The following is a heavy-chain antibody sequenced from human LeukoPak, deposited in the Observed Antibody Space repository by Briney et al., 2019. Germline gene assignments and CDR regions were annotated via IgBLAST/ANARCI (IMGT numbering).Heavy chain of an antibody. CDR2: ISRSSSFI. J-gene: IGHJ4*02. Sequence: KSGTSLRLSCAASGFTFSNYSMNWVRQAPGKGLEWVSSISRSSSFIYYAGSVKGRFTISRDNAKNSLYLQMNSLRVEDTAVYYCARVSLYNSTSCYFDYWGQGTLVTVSS. CDR3: ARVSLYNSTSCYFDY. V-gene: IGHV3-21*01. CDR1: GFTFSNYS. D-gene: IGHD2-2*01.